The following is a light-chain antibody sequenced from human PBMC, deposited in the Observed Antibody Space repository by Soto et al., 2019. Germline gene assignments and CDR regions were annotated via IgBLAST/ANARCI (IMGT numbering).Light chain of an antibody. Sequence: AIRMTQSPSSFSASTGDRVTITCRASQGISSYLAWYQQKPGKAPKLLIYAASTLQSGVPSRFSGSGSGTEFTLTISSLQSEDFATYYCQQYYSYPPTFGQGTKVEIK. CDR2: AAS. J-gene: IGKJ1*01. V-gene: IGKV1-8*01. CDR1: QGISSY. CDR3: QQYYSYPPT.